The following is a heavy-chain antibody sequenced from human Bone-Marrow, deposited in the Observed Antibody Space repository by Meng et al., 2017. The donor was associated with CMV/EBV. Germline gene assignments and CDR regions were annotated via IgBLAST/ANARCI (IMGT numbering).Heavy chain of an antibody. CDR3: ARRYSRYCSSTSCYTGLGYYYGMDV. J-gene: IGHJ6*02. CDR1: GGSISSSSYY. D-gene: IGHD2-2*02. CDR2: IYYSGST. Sequence: SETLSLTCTVSGGSISSSSYYWGWSRQTPGKGLEWIGSIYYSGSTYYNPSLKSRVTISVDPSKNQFSQKLSSVTAADTAVYYCARRYSRYCSSTSCYTGLGYYYGMDVWGQGTTVTGSS. V-gene: IGHV4-39*01.